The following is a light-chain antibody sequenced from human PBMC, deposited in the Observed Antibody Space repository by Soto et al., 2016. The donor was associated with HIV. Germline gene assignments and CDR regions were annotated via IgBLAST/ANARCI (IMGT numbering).Light chain of an antibody. V-gene: IGLV3-27*01. CDR2: KDT. J-gene: IGLJ2*01. Sequence: SHELTQPSSVSVSPGQTVKITCSGDVLAKNFARWFQQKPGQAPILVIYKDTYRPSGIPERFSGSNSGTTVTLIITGAHVDDEADYYCCSAADNNVVFGGGTKLTVL. CDR3: CSAADNNVV. CDR1: VLAKNF.